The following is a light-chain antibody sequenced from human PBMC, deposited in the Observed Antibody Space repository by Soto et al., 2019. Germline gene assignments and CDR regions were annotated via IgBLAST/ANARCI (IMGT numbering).Light chain of an antibody. CDR1: QSVSSSY. V-gene: IGKV3-20*01. CDR3: QQYGSSPYT. Sequence: EIVLTQSPGTLSLSPGERAILSCRASQSVSSSYLAWNQQKPGQAPRLLIYGASISATGIPDRFSGSGSGTDFTLTISRLEPEDFAVYYCQQYGSSPYTFGQGTQLEIK. CDR2: GAS. J-gene: IGKJ2*01.